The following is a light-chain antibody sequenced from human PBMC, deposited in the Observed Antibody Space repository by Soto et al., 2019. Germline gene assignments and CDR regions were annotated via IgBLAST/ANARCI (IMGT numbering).Light chain of an antibody. V-gene: IGKV3-20*01. J-gene: IGKJ1*01. Sequence: EIVLTQSPGTLSLSPGERATLSCRAGQTVTPTYFAWYQQKPGQAPRLLIYGASIRATGIPDRFSGSGSVTDFSLTISSLEPEDFAVYFCQHYVDSPLTFGQGTKVEVK. CDR2: GAS. CDR3: QHYVDSPLT. CDR1: QTVTPTY.